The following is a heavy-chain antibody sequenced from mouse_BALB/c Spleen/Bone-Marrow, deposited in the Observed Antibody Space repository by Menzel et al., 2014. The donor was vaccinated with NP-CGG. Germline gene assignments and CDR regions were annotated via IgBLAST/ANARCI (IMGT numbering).Heavy chain of an antibody. D-gene: IGHD2-14*01. J-gene: IGHJ4*01. CDR1: GYTFTNXW. Sequence: QVQLQQSGAELARPGASVKLSCKASGYTFTNXWXHWGKQRPXQGLEWIGTIYXXXGDTRYTQNFKGKATLNADKSSNTAYMQLSSVASEDSAVYYCARRGYDEGFYFPMDYWGQGTSVTVSS. CDR2: IYXXXGDT. V-gene: IGHV1-87*01. CDR3: ARRGYDEGFYFPMDY.